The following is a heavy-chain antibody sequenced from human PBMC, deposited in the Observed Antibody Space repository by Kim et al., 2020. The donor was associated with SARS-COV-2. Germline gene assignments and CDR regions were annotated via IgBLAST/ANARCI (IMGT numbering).Heavy chain of an antibody. CDR3: AKVGGYCSSSSCYGLGSPLAS. CDR1: GFTFSSYA. V-gene: IGHV3-23*01. CDR2: MSGSGGST. D-gene: IGHD2-2*01. J-gene: IGHJ1*01. Sequence: GGSLRLSCAASGFTFSSYAMTWVRQAPGKGLEWVSSMSGSGGSTYYADSVKGRFTVSRDTSKSTLYLQINSLGADDTAVYYCAKVGGYCSSSSCYGLGSPLASWGQGTLVTVSS.